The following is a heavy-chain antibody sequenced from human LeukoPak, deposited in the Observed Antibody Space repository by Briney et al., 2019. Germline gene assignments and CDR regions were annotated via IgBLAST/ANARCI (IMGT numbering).Heavy chain of an antibody. Sequence: GASVKVSCKASGGTFSSYAISWVRQAPGQGLEWMGGIIPIFGTANYAQKFQGRVTITTDESTSTAYMELSSLRSEDTAVYYCASLGSSSAGFVPWGRGTLVTVSS. V-gene: IGHV1-69*05. CDR2: IIPIFGTA. J-gene: IGHJ5*02. CDR1: GGTFSSYA. CDR3: ASLGSSSAGFVP. D-gene: IGHD6-6*01.